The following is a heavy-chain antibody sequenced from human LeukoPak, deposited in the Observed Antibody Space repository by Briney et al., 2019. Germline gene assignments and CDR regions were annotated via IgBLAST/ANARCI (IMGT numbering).Heavy chain of an antibody. J-gene: IGHJ5*02. CDR3: WSSGPTEYLDH. Sequence: GGSLRLSCAASGFTFSSYGMHWVRQAPGKGLEWVAVIWYDGSNKYYADSVKGRFTISRDNSKSTLYLQMNSLRAEDTAVYYCWSSGPTEYLDHWGQGILVAVSS. D-gene: IGHD5-12*01. CDR1: GFTFSSYG. CDR2: IWYDGSNK. V-gene: IGHV3-33*08.